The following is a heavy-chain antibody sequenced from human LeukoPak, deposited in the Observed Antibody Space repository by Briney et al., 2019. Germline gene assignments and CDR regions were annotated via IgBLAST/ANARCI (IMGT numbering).Heavy chain of an antibody. CDR1: GFTFSSYA. D-gene: IGHD5-12*01. CDR2: ISGSGEST. V-gene: IGHV3-23*01. J-gene: IGHJ4*02. Sequence: GGSLRLSCAASGFTFSSYAMSWVRQAPGKGLEWVSAISGSGESTYYADTVKGRFTISRDNSKNTLNLQMNSLRAEDTAVYFCAKAVSPVDVGYWGRGTLVTVSS. CDR3: AKAVSPVDVGY.